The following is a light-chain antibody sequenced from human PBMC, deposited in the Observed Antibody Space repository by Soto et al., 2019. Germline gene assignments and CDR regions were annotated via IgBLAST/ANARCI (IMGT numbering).Light chain of an antibody. V-gene: IGKV1-39*01. J-gene: IGKJ2*01. Sequence: DIQMTRSPYSLSASRGDRVTITCRASQNIRTYLNWYQQKPGRAPKLLIHSASALPSGVPSRFSGSGSGTEFTLTMSGLQPEDFASYYCQQGHSTPYTFGQGTKVEIK. CDR2: SAS. CDR1: QNIRTY. CDR3: QQGHSTPYT.